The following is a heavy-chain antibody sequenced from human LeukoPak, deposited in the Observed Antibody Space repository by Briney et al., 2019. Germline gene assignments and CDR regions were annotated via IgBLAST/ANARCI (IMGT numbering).Heavy chain of an antibody. D-gene: IGHD2-2*01. V-gene: IGHV3-74*01. J-gene: IGHJ5*02. Sequence: GGSLRLSCAASGFTFSDYYMSWIRQAPGKGLVWVSRIKSDGSTTTYADSVKGRFTISRDNAKNTLYLQMNSLRAEDTAVYYCAKEPQPVVPAAMSWFDPWGQGTLVTVSS. CDR3: AKEPQPVVPAAMSWFDP. CDR2: IKSDGSTT. CDR1: GFTFSDYY.